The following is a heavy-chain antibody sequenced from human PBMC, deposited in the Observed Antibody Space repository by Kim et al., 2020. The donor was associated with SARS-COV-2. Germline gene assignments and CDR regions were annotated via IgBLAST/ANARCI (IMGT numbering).Heavy chain of an antibody. Sequence: SETLSLTCTVSGGSINSGGYYWSWIRQHPGKGLEWIGYIYYSGSTYYNPSLKSRVTISVDISKNQFSLKLSSATAADTAVYYCARAPIVVVPASITGNWFDPWGQGTLVTVSS. V-gene: IGHV4-31*03. J-gene: IGHJ5*02. CDR3: ARAPIVVVPASITGNWFDP. D-gene: IGHD2-2*01. CDR2: IYYSGST. CDR1: GGSINSGGYY.